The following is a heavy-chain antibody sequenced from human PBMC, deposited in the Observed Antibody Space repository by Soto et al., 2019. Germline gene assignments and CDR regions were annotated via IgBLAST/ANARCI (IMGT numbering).Heavy chain of an antibody. CDR1: GFTFPSSA. Sequence: QMQLVQSGPEVKKPGTSVKVSCKASGFTFPSSAVQWVRQARGQRLEWIARIVVGSGNTNYAQKCQERLTISRDMSTTTGYMGLSSLRSEDTAVDYCAAVPYYYDTSGTYFDYWGQGTLVTVSS. CDR2: IVVGSGNT. V-gene: IGHV1-58*01. D-gene: IGHD3-22*01. CDR3: AAVPYYYDTSGTYFDY. J-gene: IGHJ4*02.